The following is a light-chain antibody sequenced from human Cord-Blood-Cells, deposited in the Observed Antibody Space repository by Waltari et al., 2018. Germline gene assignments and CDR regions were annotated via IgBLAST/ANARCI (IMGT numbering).Light chain of an antibody. Sequence: QSALPHPAPVSGSPGPSTPISCTGTRSAVGSFNLVSSYQQHPGKAPKLMIYEGSKRPSGVSNRFSGSKSGDTASLTISGLQAEDEADYYCCSYAGSSTWVFGGGTKLTVL. V-gene: IGLV2-23*01. CDR1: RSAVGSFNL. CDR3: CSYAGSSTWV. J-gene: IGLJ3*02. CDR2: EGS.